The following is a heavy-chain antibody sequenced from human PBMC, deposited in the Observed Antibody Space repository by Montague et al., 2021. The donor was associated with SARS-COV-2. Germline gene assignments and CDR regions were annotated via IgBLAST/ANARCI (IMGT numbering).Heavy chain of an antibody. CDR1: GGSISSGNSY. CDR2: IYTSGST. D-gene: IGHD3-3*01. CDR3: ARDALYNFDIFGLFRDWDCDH. Sequence: TLSLTCTVSGGSISSGNSYWIWIRQPAGKGLVWIGHIYTSGSTNYNPSLKSRVTISVDTSKNQFSLKLSSVTAADTAVYYCARDALYNFDIFGLFRDWDCDHWGRGTLVTVSS. V-gene: IGHV4-61*09. J-gene: IGHJ1*01.